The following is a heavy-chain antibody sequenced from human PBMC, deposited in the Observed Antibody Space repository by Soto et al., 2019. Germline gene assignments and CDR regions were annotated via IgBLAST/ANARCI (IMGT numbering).Heavy chain of an antibody. CDR2: IKHRGST. V-gene: IGHV4-34*01. J-gene: IGHJ4*02. D-gene: IGHD4-17*01. CDR3: AREYGDYGVIDY. CDR1: GGSFSGYY. Sequence: QVQLQQWGAGLLKPSETLSLTCAVYGGSFSGYYWSWIRQPPGKGLEWIGEIKHRGSTNYNPSLKSRVTISVDTSKNQFSLKLSSVTAADTAVYYCAREYGDYGVIDYWGQGTLVTVSS.